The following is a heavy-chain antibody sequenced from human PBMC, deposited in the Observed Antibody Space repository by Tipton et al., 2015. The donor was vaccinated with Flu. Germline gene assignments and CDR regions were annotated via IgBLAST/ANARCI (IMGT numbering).Heavy chain of an antibody. Sequence: SLRLSCAASGFTFSSYWMTWVRQAPGKGLEWVANINQDGSVKYYVDSVKGRFTISRDNAKNSLYLQMNSLRAEDAAVYYCARAIYNSDSNWGQGTLVTVSS. CDR3: ARAIYNSDSN. V-gene: IGHV3-7*03. D-gene: IGHD6-19*01. CDR1: GFTFSSYW. CDR2: INQDGSVK. J-gene: IGHJ4*02.